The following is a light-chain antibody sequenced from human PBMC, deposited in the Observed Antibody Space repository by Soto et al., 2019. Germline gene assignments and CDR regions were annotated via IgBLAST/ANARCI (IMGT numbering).Light chain of an antibody. CDR1: QDISDR. J-gene: IGKJ1*01. V-gene: IGKV1-17*03. CDR2: SAS. CDR3: QQHASYPRD. Sequence: IQMNQSPSALSAAVGDRVTITCRASQDISDRLGWFQQRPGKAPKRLIYSASGLETGVPSRFSGTGSGTEVTLTFSSLQPEDCATYYCQQHASYPRDVGQVTKVEIK.